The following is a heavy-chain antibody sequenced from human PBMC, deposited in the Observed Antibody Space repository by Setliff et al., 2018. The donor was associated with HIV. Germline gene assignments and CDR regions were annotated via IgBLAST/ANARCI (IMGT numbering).Heavy chain of an antibody. D-gene: IGHD3-16*01. V-gene: IGHV4-38-2*01. CDR2: VYHTGST. Sequence: PSETLSLTCGVSGYSMSSGYYWGWIRQPPGKGLEWIGNVYHTGSTYYNPSLKSRVTISVDTSKNQFSLKLSSVTAADTAVYYCARRDGYKRGSWFDPWGQGTLVTVSS. CDR3: ARRDGYKRGSWFDP. CDR1: GYSMSSGYY. J-gene: IGHJ5*02.